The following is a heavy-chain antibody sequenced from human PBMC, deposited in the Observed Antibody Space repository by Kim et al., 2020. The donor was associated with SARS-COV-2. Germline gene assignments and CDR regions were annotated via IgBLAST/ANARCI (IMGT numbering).Heavy chain of an antibody. J-gene: IGHJ1*01. CDR1: GGTFSNSG. CDR3: AKDGIYSDSGSSP. D-gene: IGHD3-10*01. CDR2: VIPGLGIS. V-gene: IGHV1-69*04. Sequence: SVKVSCKASGGTFSNSGISWVRQAPGQGLEWMGRVIPGLGISFYAPKFHDRVTITADKSTSVAYMELTNLRYDDMAVYYCAKDGIYSDSGSSPWGQGT.